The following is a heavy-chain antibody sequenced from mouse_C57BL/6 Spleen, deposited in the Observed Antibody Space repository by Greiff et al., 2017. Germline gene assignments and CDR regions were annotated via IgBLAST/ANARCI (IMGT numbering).Heavy chain of an antibody. V-gene: IGHV1-39*01. CDR1: GYSFTDYN. D-gene: IGHD1-1*01. J-gene: IGHJ4*01. CDR2: INPNYGTT. CDR3: ARSGDYYGSSPHYAMDY. Sequence: VQLQQSGPELVKPGASVKISCKASGYSFTDYNMNWVKQSNGKSLEWIGVINPNYGTTSYNQKFKGKATLTVDQSSSTAYIQLNSLTSEDSAVYYCARSGDYYGSSPHYAMDYWGQGTSVTVSS.